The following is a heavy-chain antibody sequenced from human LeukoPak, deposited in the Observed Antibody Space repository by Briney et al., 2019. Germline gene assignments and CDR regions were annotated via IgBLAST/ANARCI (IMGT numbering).Heavy chain of an antibody. V-gene: IGHV3-48*04. J-gene: IGHJ6*03. CDR2: ISRSGSTK. D-gene: IGHD2-15*01. CDR3: ARVLRYCSGGNCYSGGLGYMDV. Sequence: GGSLRLSCAASGFTFSSYSMNWVRQAPGKGLEWVSSISRSGSTKYYADSVKGRFTISRDNAKNSLFLQMNSLRAEDTAVYYCARVLRYCSGGNCYSGGLGYMDVWGKGNTVPISS. CDR1: GFTFSSYS.